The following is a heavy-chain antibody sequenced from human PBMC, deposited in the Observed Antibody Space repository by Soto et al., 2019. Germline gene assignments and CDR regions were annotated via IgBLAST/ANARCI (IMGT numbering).Heavy chain of an antibody. CDR3: AKAPSGRIAAAAVS. J-gene: IGHJ5*02. CDR1: GLTVSGKKY. V-gene: IGHV3-53*01. CDR2: VHDLDGT. D-gene: IGHD6-13*01. Sequence: GGSLRLSCVASGLTVSGKKYMAWVRQAPGKGPEWVSGVHDLDGTYYADSVKGRFTISRDNSKNTLYLQMNSLRAEDTAVYYCAKAPSGRIAAAAVSWGQGTLVTVSS.